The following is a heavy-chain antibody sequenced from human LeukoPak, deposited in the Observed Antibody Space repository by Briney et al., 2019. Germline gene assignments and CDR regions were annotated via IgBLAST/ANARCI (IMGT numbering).Heavy chain of an antibody. D-gene: IGHD1-26*01. CDR2: IYHSGST. V-gene: IGHV4-4*02. CDR1: GGSISSSNW. J-gene: IGHJ4*02. Sequence: PSETLSLTCAASGGSISSSNWWSWVRQPPGKGLEWIGEIYHSGSTNYNPSLKSRVTISVDKSKNQFSLKLSSVTAADTAVYYCARELYSGSYAKLDYWGQGTLVTVSS. CDR3: ARELYSGSYAKLDY.